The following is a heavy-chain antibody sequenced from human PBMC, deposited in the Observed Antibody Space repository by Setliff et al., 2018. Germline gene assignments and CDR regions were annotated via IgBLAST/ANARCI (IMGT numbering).Heavy chain of an antibody. J-gene: IGHJ6*03. Sequence: SETLSLTCTVSSASRSINTYYWSWIWQPPGKGLDWVGNIYYSGTNYNPSLKSRVTISVDTSEHQISLKLNSVTAADTAVYYCAGGTIVAPGGYFYYMDVWGKGATVT. CDR3: AGGTIVAPGGYFYYMDV. CDR2: IYYSGT. D-gene: IGHD6-6*01. CDR1: SASRSINTYY. V-gene: IGHV4-59*01.